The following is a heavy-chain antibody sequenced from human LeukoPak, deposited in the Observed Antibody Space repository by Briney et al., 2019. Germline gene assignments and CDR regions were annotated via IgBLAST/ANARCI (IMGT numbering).Heavy chain of an antibody. J-gene: IGHJ4*02. Sequence: GGSLRLSCGASGFTFSSYSMDWVRQAPWKGLEWVSYISSSSSTIYYADSVKGRFTISRDNAKNSLYLQMNSLRAEDTAVYYCAREEVATIIDYWGQGTLVTVSS. CDR3: AREEVATIIDY. CDR2: ISSSSSTI. D-gene: IGHD5-12*01. V-gene: IGHV3-48*01. CDR1: GFTFSSYS.